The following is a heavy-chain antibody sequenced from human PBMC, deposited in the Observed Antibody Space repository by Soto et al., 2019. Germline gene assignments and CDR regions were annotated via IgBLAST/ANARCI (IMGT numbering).Heavy chain of an antibody. D-gene: IGHD3-10*01. J-gene: IGHJ5*02. V-gene: IGHV2-5*02. CDR1: GFSFNTPGVG. CDR3: DSGSFPNRFDP. Sequence: QITLKESGPTLVKPTQTLTLTCTFSGFSFNTPGVGVGWIRQPPGKALEWLALLYWDDNERYSPSLKTRLTPTKHTSRNQVIITTPNIDPVDTATYYRDSGSFPNRFDPWGQGILVTVSS. CDR2: LYWDDNE.